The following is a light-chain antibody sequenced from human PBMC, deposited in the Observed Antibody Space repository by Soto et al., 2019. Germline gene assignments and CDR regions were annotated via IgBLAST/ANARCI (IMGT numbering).Light chain of an antibody. J-gene: IGLJ2*01. V-gene: IGLV1-47*01. Sequence: QSVLTQPPSASETPGQSVTISCSGSSSNIGSSSVYWYKQVGGMAPKLLIFKNDQRPSGISDRFSGSKSGTSASLAISGLRSEDEADYYCAAWDDSLTGRVIFGGGTKLTVL. CDR2: KND. CDR1: SSNIGSSS. CDR3: AAWDDSLTGRVI.